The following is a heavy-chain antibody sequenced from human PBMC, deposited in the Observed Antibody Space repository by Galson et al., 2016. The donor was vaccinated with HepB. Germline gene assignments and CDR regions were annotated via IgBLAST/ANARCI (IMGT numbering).Heavy chain of an antibody. J-gene: IGHJ4*02. CDR2: ISSNGGST. CDR1: GLTFNTYA. Sequence: SLRLSCAASGLTFNTYAMHWVRQAPGKGLEYVSAISSNGGSTYYADSVKGRFTISRDNSKNTLNLQMNSLRAEDTAVYYCARDRSSGSGNFGYWGQGTLVTVSS. V-gene: IGHV3-64*04. D-gene: IGHD3-10*01. CDR3: ARDRSSGSGNFGY.